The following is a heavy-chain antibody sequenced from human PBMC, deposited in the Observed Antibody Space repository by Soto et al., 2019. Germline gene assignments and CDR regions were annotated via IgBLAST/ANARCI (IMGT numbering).Heavy chain of an antibody. CDR1: GFTFSNFE. Sequence: GGSLRLSCAASGFTFSNFEMHWVRQGPGKGLEWVSYINTAGSTKYYAESVKGRFTISRDNARNSLFLQMNSLRAEDTAVYYCARAECSTPNCLTAYYSYGLDVWGQGTTVTVSS. J-gene: IGHJ6*02. V-gene: IGHV3-48*03. D-gene: IGHD2-2*01. CDR2: INTAGSTK. CDR3: ARAECSTPNCLTAYYSYGLDV.